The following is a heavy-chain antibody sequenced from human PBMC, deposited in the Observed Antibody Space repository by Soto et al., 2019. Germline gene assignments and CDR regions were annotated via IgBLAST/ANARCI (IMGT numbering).Heavy chain of an antibody. J-gene: IGHJ4*02. CDR3: ASEGRDSSGYYFDY. D-gene: IGHD3-22*01. V-gene: IGHV3-48*02. CDR2: ISSSSSTI. Sequence: GGSLRLSCAASGFTFSSYSMNWVRQAPGKGLEWVSYISSSSSTIYYADSVKDRFTISRDNAKNSLYLQMNSLRDEDTAVYYCASEGRDSSGYYFDYWGQGTLVTVSS. CDR1: GFTFSSYS.